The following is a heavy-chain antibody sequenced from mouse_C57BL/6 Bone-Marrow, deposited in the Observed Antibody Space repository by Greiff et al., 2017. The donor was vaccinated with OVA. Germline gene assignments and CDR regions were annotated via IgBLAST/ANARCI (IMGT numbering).Heavy chain of an antibody. J-gene: IGHJ3*01. Sequence: VKLQQPGAELVMPGASVKLSCKASGYTFTSYWMHWVKQRPGQGLEWIGEIDPSDSYTNYNQKFKGKSTLTVDKSSSTAYMQLSSLTSEDSAVYYCARDSSGHPWLAYWGQGTLVTVSA. D-gene: IGHD3-2*02. CDR3: ARDSSGHPWLAY. V-gene: IGHV1-69*01. CDR2: IDPSDSYT. CDR1: GYTFTSYW.